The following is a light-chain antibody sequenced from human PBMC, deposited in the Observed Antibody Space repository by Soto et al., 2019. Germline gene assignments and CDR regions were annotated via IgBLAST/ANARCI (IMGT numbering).Light chain of an antibody. J-gene: IGKJ5*01. V-gene: IGKV1-33*01. CDR2: DAS. CDR3: QQYEDIPIT. Sequence: IQLTQAPSYIATSVCDTITSTSKASQDISNLLNWYQQKPGKAPRLLIYDASNLETGVPSRFSGSGSGRDFTFTISSLQPEDIATYYCQQYEDIPITFGQGTRLEIK. CDR1: QDISNL.